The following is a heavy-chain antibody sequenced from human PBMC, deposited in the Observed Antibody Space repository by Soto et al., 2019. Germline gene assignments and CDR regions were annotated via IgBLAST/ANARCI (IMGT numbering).Heavy chain of an antibody. CDR2: IYNSGSTM. J-gene: IGHJ6*02. D-gene: IGHD1-1*01. CDR3: EGESGGTGLDV. Sequence: GGSLRLSCAASGFTFSAFEMNWVRQAPGKGLEWLSYIYNSGSTMTYADSVKGRFAISRDNAKNSLYLEMYSLRAEDTAVYYCEGESGGTGLDVWGQGTTVTGSS. V-gene: IGHV3-48*03. CDR1: GFTFSAFE.